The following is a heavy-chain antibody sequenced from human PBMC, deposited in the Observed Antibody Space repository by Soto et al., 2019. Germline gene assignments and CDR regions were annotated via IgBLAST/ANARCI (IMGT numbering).Heavy chain of an antibody. Sequence: SETLSLTCAVYGGSFSGYYWSWIRQPPGKGLEWIGEINHSGSTNYNPSLKSRVTISVDTSKNQFSLKLSSVTAADTAVYYCAYRYTGTFDYWGQGTLVTVSS. D-gene: IGHD3-16*02. V-gene: IGHV4-34*01. CDR2: INHSGST. J-gene: IGHJ4*02. CDR3: AYRYTGTFDY. CDR1: GGSFSGYY.